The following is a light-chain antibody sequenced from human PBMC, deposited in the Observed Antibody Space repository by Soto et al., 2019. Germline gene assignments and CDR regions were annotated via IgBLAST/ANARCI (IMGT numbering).Light chain of an antibody. CDR3: AAWDDSLNGVV. Sequence: QSVLTQPPSASGTPGQRVTISCSGSSSNIGSYTVNWYQQLPGTAPKLLIYSNNQLPSGVPDRFSGSKSGTSASLAISGLQSEDEADYNCAAWDDSLNGVVFGGGTQLTVL. V-gene: IGLV1-44*01. CDR2: SNN. CDR1: SSNIGSYT. J-gene: IGLJ2*01.